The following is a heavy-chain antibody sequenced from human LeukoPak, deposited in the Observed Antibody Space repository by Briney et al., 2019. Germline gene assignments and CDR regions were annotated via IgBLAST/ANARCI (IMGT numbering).Heavy chain of an antibody. CDR1: GYTFTTYD. D-gene: IGHD6-19*01. CDR2: MNPNSGNR. V-gene: IGHV1-8*01. J-gene: IGHJ1*01. CDR3: ARRVGSGWPVQH. Sequence: ASVKVSCKASGYTFTTYDINWVRQVTGQGLEWMGWMNPNSGNRGYAQKFQGRLNMTRNTSISTAYMELSSLRSEDSAVYYCARRVGSGWPVQHWGQGTLVTVSS.